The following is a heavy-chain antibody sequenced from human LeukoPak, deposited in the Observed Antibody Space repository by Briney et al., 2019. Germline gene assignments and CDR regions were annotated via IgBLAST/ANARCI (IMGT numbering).Heavy chain of an antibody. D-gene: IGHD1/OR15-1a*01. CDR2: ISSSSSYI. CDR3: ASRLNVGTTNIKAFDY. Sequence: GGSLRLSCAASGFTFSSYSMNWVRQAPGKGLEWVSSISSSSSYIYYADSVKGRFTISRDNAKNSLYLQMNSLRAEDTAVYYCASRLNVGTTNIKAFDYWGQGTLVTVSS. J-gene: IGHJ4*02. V-gene: IGHV3-21*01. CDR1: GFTFSSYS.